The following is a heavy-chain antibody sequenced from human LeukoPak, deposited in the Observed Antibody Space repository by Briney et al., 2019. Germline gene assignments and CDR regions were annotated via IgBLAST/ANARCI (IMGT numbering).Heavy chain of an antibody. J-gene: IGHJ4*02. D-gene: IGHD3-16*01. V-gene: IGHV4-59*01. CDR2: IHYSGIT. CDR1: GGSINNYY. Sequence: SETLSLTCTVSGGSINNYYGGWIRQPPGKGLEWIGYIHYSGITNYNPSLKGRDTISVDTSKNQFSLRLNSVTAADTAVYYCARRPPRGNYFDYWGQGTLVTVSS. CDR3: ARRPPRGNYFDY.